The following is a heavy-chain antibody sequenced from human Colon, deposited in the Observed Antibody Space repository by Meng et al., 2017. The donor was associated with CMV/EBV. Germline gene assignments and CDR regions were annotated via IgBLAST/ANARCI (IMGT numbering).Heavy chain of an antibody. CDR1: GFTLSDST. V-gene: IGHV3-73*01. CDR3: TRLLDP. Sequence: RKLAGEASGFTLSDSTMNGVRQAPGKGLEWVGRIREKSKDYATALASSVKGRFLISRDDLSNTTYLLMNRLKVEDTAVYYCTRLLDPWGQGTLVTVSS. CDR2: IREKSKDYAT. J-gene: IGHJ5*02.